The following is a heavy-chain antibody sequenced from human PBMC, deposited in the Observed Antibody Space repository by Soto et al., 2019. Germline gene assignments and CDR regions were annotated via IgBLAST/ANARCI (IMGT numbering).Heavy chain of an antibody. V-gene: IGHV5-51*01. D-gene: IGHD2-2*03. Sequence: SLTISCKGSGYSFTNYWIGWVRQKPGKGLEWMGTFYPGDSTSTYSPSFQGQVTISVDKSISTAYLHLSSLKASDTAMYYCARIIGYCRNNDCSWTFDIWGQGTMVTVSS. CDR3: ARIIGYCRNNDCSWTFDI. CDR1: GYSFTNYW. CDR2: FYPGDSTS. J-gene: IGHJ3*02.